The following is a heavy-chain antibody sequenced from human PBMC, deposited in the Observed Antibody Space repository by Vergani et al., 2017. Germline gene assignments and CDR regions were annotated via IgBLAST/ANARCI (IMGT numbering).Heavy chain of an antibody. CDR1: GYSIGSGFY. D-gene: IGHD2-21*01. J-gene: IGHJ2*01. CDR3: ARSHGDYWYFDL. CDR2: IHNRGKT. Sequence: QVRLEESGPGLVKPSETLPLTCSVSGYSIGSGFYWAWIRQSPGEGLQWLTSIHNRGKTYHNPSLKSRVFVALDKSTNRFSLNLTSVTATDTAVYYCARSHGDYWYFDLWGPGTLVTVSS. V-gene: IGHV4-38-2*01.